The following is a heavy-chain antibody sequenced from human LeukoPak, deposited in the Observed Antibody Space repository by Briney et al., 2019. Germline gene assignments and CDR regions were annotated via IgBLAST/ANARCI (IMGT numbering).Heavy chain of an antibody. CDR2: INPNSGGT. CDR3: ATFEYYYGSGSF. D-gene: IGHD3-10*01. CDR1: GYTFTGYY. V-gene: IGHV1-2*02. Sequence: VASVKVSCKASGYTFTGYYMHWVRQAPGQGLEWMGWINPNSGGTNYAQKFQGRVTMTRDTSISTAYMELSRLRSDDTAVYYCATFEYYYGSGSFWGQGTMVTVSS. J-gene: IGHJ3*01.